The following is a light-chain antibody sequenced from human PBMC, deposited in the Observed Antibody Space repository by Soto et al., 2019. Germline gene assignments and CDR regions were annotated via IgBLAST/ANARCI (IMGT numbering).Light chain of an antibody. CDR2: GAS. CDR1: QSVSKNY. Sequence: EIVLTQSPGTLSLSPGERATLSGRASQSVSKNYLAWYQQKPGQAPWXLIYGASNRATGTPDRFSGSGSRTVFTLTISRLEPEDFAVYYCQQYGSSGTFGQGTKVDI. J-gene: IGKJ1*01. V-gene: IGKV3-20*01. CDR3: QQYGSSGT.